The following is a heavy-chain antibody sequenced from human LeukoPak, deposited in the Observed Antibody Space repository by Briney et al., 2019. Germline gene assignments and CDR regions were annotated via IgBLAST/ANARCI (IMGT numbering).Heavy chain of an antibody. V-gene: IGHV4-59*01. D-gene: IGHD3-3*01. J-gene: IGHJ4*02. CDR2: IYYSGST. CDR1: GASISSSFY. Sequence: PSETLSLTCSVSGASISSSFYWSWIRQPPQRGLEWIGDIYYSGSTNYNPSLKSRVTISVDTSKNQFSLKLSSVTAADMAVYYCARTYYDFWSGYSMTTFDYWGQGTLVTVSS. CDR3: ARTYYDFWSGYSMTTFDY.